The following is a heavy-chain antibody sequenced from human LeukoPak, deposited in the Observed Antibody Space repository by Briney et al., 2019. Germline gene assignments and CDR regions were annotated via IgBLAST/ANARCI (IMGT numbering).Heavy chain of an antibody. Sequence: GGSLRLSCAASGFTFDDYGISWVRQAPGKGLEWVSGINWNGGSTGYADSVRGRFTISRDNAKNSLYLQMNSLRAEDTALYYCARGSGFADTYYYDSSGYYLSDYWGQGTLVTVSS. D-gene: IGHD3-22*01. CDR1: GFTFDDYG. CDR2: INWNGGST. J-gene: IGHJ4*02. CDR3: ARGSGFADTYYYDSSGYYLSDY. V-gene: IGHV3-20*04.